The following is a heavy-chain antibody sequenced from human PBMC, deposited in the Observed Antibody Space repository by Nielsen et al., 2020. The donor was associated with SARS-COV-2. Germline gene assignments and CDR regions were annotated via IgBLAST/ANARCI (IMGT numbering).Heavy chain of an antibody. J-gene: IGHJ4*02. Sequence: SETLSLTCIVSGGSISSGSHYWSWIRQPPGKGLEWIGYIFYRGNTNYNPSLKSRVTISVDTSNNQFTLRLNSVTAADTAVYFCAREERHQQLAADYWGPGTLVTVTS. CDR2: IFYRGNT. V-gene: IGHV4-61*01. D-gene: IGHD6-13*01. CDR1: GGSISSGSHY. CDR3: AREERHQQLAADY.